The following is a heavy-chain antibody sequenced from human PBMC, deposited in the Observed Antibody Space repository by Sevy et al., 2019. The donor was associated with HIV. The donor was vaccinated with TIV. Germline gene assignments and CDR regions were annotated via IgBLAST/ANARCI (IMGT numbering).Heavy chain of an antibody. D-gene: IGHD3-10*01. CDR3: ARAPHYYGSWAFDY. CDR2: INHSGST. J-gene: IGHJ4*02. Sequence: SETLSLTCAVYGGSFSGYYWSWIRQPPGKGLEWIGEINHSGSTNYNPSLKSRVTISVDTSKNQFSLKLSSVTAADTAVYYCARAPHYYGSWAFDYWGQGTLVTVSS. CDR1: GGSFSGYY. V-gene: IGHV4-34*01.